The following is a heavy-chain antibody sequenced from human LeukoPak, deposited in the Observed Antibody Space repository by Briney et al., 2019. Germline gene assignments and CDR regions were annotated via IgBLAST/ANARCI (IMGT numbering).Heavy chain of an antibody. CDR1: GFSFSDYG. CDR2: ISGSGDNT. Sequence: PGGSLRLSCAASGFSFSDYGTHWVRQAPGKGLEWVATISGSGDNTYYADSVKGRFTISRENSNNTLYAQMNSLRAEDTAVYYCARDQVVPAPNDAFDIWGQGTMVTVSS. V-gene: IGHV3-23*01. D-gene: IGHD2-2*01. J-gene: IGHJ3*02. CDR3: ARDQVVPAPNDAFDI.